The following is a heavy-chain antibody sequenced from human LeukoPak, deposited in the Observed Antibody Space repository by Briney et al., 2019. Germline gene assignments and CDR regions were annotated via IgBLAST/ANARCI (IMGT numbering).Heavy chain of an antibody. Sequence: PGGSLRLSCAASGFTFSSYAMSWVRQAPGKGLEWVSAISGSGGSTYYADSVKGRFTISRDNSKNTLYLQMNSLRAEDTAVYYCAKRLQEDTAMVDDAFDIWGQGTMVTVSS. CDR3: AKRLQEDTAMVDDAFDI. J-gene: IGHJ3*02. V-gene: IGHV3-23*01. CDR2: ISGSGGST. D-gene: IGHD5-18*01. CDR1: GFTFSSYA.